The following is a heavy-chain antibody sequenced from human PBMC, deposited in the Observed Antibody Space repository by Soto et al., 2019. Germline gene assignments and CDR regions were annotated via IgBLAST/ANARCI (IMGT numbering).Heavy chain of an antibody. CDR3: ARDLKGVRLFYGLDG. CDR2: IYSSGNT. J-gene: IGHJ6*02. CDR1: GVSVRSGRDY. Sequence: QVQLQESGPGLLKPSETLSLTCTVSGVSVRSGRDYWSWSRQPPGKGLQWIGFIYSSGNTDYNPSLRGRVTISLDTFKNQVSLRLSAVTAADTDGYYCARDLKGVRLFYGLDGWDQGPTVTVSS. V-gene: IGHV4-61*01. D-gene: IGHD3-22*01.